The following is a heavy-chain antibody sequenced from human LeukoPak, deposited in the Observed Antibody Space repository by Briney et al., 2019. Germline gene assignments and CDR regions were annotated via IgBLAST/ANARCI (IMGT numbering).Heavy chain of an antibody. D-gene: IGHD3-22*01. CDR3: ARACHYDSSGPSEFDY. J-gene: IGHJ4*02. CDR1: GGSFSGYY. Sequence: SETLSLTCAVYGGSFSGYYWSWIRQPPGKGLEWIGEINHSGSTNYNPSLKSRVTISVDTSKNQFSLKLSSVTAADTAVYYCARACHYDSSGPSEFDYWGQGTLVTVSS. V-gene: IGHV4-34*01. CDR2: INHSGST.